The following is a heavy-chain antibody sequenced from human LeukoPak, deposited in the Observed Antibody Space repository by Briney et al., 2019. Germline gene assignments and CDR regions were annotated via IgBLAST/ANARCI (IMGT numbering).Heavy chain of an antibody. CDR2: IIPIFGTA. D-gene: IGHD3-3*01. CDR3: ARCGAVRFLEWLFSDY. V-gene: IGHV1-69*01. CDR1: GGTFSSYA. Sequence: ASVKVSCKASGGTFSSYAISWVRQAPGQGLEWMGGIIPIFGTANYAQKFQGRVTITADESTSTAYMELRSLRSDDTAVYYCARCGAVRFLEWLFSDYWGQGTLVTVSS. J-gene: IGHJ4*02.